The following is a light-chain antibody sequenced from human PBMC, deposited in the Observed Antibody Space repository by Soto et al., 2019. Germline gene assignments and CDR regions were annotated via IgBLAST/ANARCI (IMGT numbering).Light chain of an antibody. CDR1: QSVISSS. V-gene: IGKV3-20*01. Sequence: EIVLTQSPGTLSLSPGDRATLSCRASQSVISSSLAWFQQKPGQAPRLLIYRASSRATGIPDRFSGSGSGTDFTLTISRLEPEDFAIYYCHQYGSSGFTFGPGTKVDIK. J-gene: IGKJ3*01. CDR2: RAS. CDR3: HQYGSSGFT.